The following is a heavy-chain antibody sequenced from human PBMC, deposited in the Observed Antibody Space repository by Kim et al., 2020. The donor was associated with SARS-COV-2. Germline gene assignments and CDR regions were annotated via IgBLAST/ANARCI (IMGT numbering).Heavy chain of an antibody. CDR1: GFTFGGYG. CDR3: ARGRKQWLTDCYYYGMDV. CDR2: INWNGGST. D-gene: IGHD6-19*01. V-gene: IGHV3-20*04. Sequence: GGSLRLSCAASGFTFGGYGMSWVRQAPGKGLEWVSGINWNGGSTGYADSVKGRFTISRDNAKNSLYLQMNSLRAEDTALYYCARGRKQWLTDCYYYGMDVWGQGTTVTVSS. J-gene: IGHJ6*02.